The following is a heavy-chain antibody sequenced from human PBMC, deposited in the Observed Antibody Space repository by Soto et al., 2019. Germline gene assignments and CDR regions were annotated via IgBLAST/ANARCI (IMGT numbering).Heavy chain of an antibody. V-gene: IGHV3-7*01. CDR2: IKPDESEK. D-gene: IGHD4-4*01. Sequence: GGSLRLSCTASGFTFSDCWMTWVRQAPGKGLEWVARIKPDESEKKYADSVKGRFSISRDNAKNSMYLQMDSLRGEDTAVYYCVRGGSNYASWGQGTLVTVS. CDR1: GFTFSDCW. CDR3: VRGGSNYAS. J-gene: IGHJ5*02.